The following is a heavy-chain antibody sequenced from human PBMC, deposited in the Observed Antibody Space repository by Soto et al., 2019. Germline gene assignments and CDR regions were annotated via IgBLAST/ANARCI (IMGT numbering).Heavy chain of an antibody. Sequence: SETLSLTCAVYGGSFSGYYWSWIRQPPGKGLEWIGEINHSGSTNYNPSLKSRVTISVDTSKNQFSLKLTSVTAADTAIYFCARLVYDTRLNYMYFDFWGQGALVTVS. CDR2: INHSGST. CDR1: GGSFSGYY. D-gene: IGHD3-10*01. CDR3: ARLVYDTRLNYMYFDF. V-gene: IGHV4-34*01. J-gene: IGHJ4*02.